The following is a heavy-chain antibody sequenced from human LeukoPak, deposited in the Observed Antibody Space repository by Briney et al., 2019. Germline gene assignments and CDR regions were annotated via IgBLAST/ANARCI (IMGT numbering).Heavy chain of an antibody. J-gene: IGHJ4*02. Sequence: ETLSLTCAVYGESFSGYYWSWIRQPPGKGLEWIGEINHSGSTNYNPSLKSRVTISVDTSKNQFSLKLSSVTAADTAVYYCARADSADCSSTSCRTGRQNDYWGQGTLSPSPQ. V-gene: IGHV4-34*01. D-gene: IGHD2-2*01. CDR1: GESFSGYY. CDR3: ARADSADCSSTSCRTGRQNDY. CDR2: INHSGST.